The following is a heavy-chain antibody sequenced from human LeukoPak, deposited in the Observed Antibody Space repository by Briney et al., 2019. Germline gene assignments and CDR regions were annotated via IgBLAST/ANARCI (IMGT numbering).Heavy chain of an antibody. CDR3: ARGQITFGGVVVIPGIAPFDY. D-gene: IGHD3-16*02. Sequence: GASVKVSCRASGCTFTSYGISWVRQAPGQGLEWMGWISAYNGNTYYAQNLQGRVTMTTDTSTSTAYMELTSLRSDDTAVYYCARGQITFGGVVVIPGIAPFDYWGQGTLVTVSS. V-gene: IGHV1-18*01. CDR2: ISAYNGNT. J-gene: IGHJ4*02. CDR1: GCTFTSYG.